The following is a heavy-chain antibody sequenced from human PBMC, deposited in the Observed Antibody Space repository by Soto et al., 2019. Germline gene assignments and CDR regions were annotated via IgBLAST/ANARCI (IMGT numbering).Heavy chain of an antibody. J-gene: IGHJ4*02. CDR1: GYTFTSYG. D-gene: IGHD2-8*01. V-gene: IGHV1-18*04. CDR3: ASNIVLMALVGGPIDY. CDR2: ISAYNGHT. Sequence: QVQLVQSGAEVKKPGASVKVSCKASGYTFTSYGISWVRQAPGQGHEWMGWISAYNGHTNYAQKLQGRVTMTTDTSTSTAYMELRSLRSDDTAVYYCASNIVLMALVGGPIDYWGQGTLVTVSS.